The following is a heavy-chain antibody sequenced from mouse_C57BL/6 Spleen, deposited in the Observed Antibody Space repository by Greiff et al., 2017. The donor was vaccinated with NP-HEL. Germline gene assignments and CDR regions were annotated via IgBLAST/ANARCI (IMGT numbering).Heavy chain of an antibody. Sequence: VMLVESGPGLVQPSQSLSITCTVSGFSLTSYGVHWVRQSPGKGLEWLGVIWRGGSTDYNAAFMSRLSLTKDNSKSQVFFKMNSLQAVDTAIYYCAKTRYYYGFAYWGQVTLVTVSA. J-gene: IGHJ3*01. D-gene: IGHD1-1*01. CDR2: IWRGGST. CDR1: GFSLTSYG. CDR3: AKTRYYYGFAY. V-gene: IGHV2-5*01.